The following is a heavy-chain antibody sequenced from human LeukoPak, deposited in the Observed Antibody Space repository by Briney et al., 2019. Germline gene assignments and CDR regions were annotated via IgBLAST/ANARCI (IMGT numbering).Heavy chain of an antibody. Sequence: PSETLSLTCTVSGGSISSYYWSWIRQPPGKGLEWIGYIYYSGSTNYSPSLKSRLTISFDTPKNQFSLKLNSVTAADTAVYYCAGVDGDYTYYFDYWGQGTLVTVSS. J-gene: IGHJ4*02. CDR3: AGVDGDYTYYFDY. D-gene: IGHD4-17*01. CDR1: GGSISSYY. CDR2: IYYSGST. V-gene: IGHV4-59*12.